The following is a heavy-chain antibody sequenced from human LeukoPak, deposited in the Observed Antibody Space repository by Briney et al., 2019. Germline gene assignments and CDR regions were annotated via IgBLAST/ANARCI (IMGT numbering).Heavy chain of an antibody. D-gene: IGHD5-24*01. J-gene: IGHJ4*02. V-gene: IGHV1-24*01. CDR2: FVPEDGET. Sequence: ASVKVSCKVSGYTLTELSMHWVRQAPGKGLEWMGGFVPEDGETIYAQKFQGRVTMTEDTSTDTAYMELSSLRSEDTAVYYCATYRVEMATLAVDYWGQGTLVTVSS. CDR3: ATYRVEMATLAVDY. CDR1: GYTLTELS.